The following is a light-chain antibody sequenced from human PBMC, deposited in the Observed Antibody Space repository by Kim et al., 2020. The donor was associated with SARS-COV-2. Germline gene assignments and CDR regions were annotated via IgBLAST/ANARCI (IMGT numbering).Light chain of an antibody. CDR3: QQFDTLPLT. CDR2: DTS. V-gene: IGKV1-33*01. Sequence: LSASVGDRVTITCQASHDISNYLNWYQQKPGKAPKLVIYDTSNLETGVPSRFSGSGSGTDFTFTISSLQPEDIATYYCQQFDTLPLTFGGGTKLEI. J-gene: IGKJ4*01. CDR1: HDISNY.